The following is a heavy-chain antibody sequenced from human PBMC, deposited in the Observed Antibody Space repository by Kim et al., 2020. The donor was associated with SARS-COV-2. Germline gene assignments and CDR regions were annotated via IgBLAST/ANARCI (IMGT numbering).Heavy chain of an antibody. J-gene: IGHJ4*02. Sequence: GGSLRLSCAASGFTFDDYAMHWVRQAPGKGLEWVSLISWDGGSTYYADSVKGLFTISRDNSKNSLYLQMNSLRAEDTALYYCAKDMGGRAGLSPLFDYWGQGTLVTVSS. CDR2: ISWDGGST. V-gene: IGHV3-43D*03. CDR1: GFTFDDYA. CDR3: AKDMGGRAGLSPLFDY. D-gene: IGHD3-10*01.